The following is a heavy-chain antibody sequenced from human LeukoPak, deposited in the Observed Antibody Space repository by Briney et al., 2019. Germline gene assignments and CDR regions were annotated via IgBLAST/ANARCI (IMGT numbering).Heavy chain of an antibody. CDR3: ARDAAYDFRNPYRYFQH. Sequence: GGSLRLSCAASGFSFDDYAMHWVRQAPGKGLEWVSGISGNSGGIGYADSVKGRFTISRDNAWNSLYLQMNSLRAEDTAVYYCARDAAYDFRNPYRYFQHWGKGTLVTVSS. D-gene: IGHD3-3*01. V-gene: IGHV3-9*01. CDR2: ISGNSGGI. CDR1: GFSFDDYA. J-gene: IGHJ1*01.